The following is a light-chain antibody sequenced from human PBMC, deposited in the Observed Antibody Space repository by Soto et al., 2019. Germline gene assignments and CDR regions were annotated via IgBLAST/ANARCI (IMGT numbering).Light chain of an antibody. CDR2: AAS. J-gene: IGKJ2*01. CDR3: HQYKSYTPYT. Sequence: IQLTQSPSSLSASVGDRVTITCRASQGISSYLAWYQQKPGKAPKLLIYAASTLQSGVPSRFSGSGSGTDFTLTISSLQPEDFATYYCHQYKSYTPYTIGQGTKVEIK. V-gene: IGKV1-9*01. CDR1: QGISSY.